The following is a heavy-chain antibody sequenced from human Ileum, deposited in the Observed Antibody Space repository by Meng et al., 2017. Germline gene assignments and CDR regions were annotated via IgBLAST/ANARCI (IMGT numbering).Heavy chain of an antibody. V-gene: IGHV3-33*01. Sequence: GESLKISCAASGFTFNNSAMHWVRQAPGKGLEWVAFIWNDGSKQFYADSVKGRFTISRDNSKNTLFLQMNSLTAEDTAVYYCARHRWELQLGDTFDYWGQGTLVTVSS. CDR3: ARHRWELQLGDTFDY. CDR2: IWNDGSKQ. CDR1: GFTFNNSA. D-gene: IGHD2-15*01. J-gene: IGHJ4*02.